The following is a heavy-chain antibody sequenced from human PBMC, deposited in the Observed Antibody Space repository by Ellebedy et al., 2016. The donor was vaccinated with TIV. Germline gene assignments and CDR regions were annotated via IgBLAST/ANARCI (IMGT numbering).Heavy chain of an antibody. D-gene: IGHD4-17*01. Sequence: GESLKISCAVSGFTFSAYSMNWVRQAPGKGLEWVSYISTGSSTICYADSVKGRFTISRDNAKNSLYLQMNSLRAEDTAVYYCARDASVYGDSVYWYFDLWGRGTLVGVSS. CDR1: GFTFSAYS. J-gene: IGHJ2*01. CDR3: ARDASVYGDSVYWYFDL. V-gene: IGHV3-48*04. CDR2: ISTGSSTI.